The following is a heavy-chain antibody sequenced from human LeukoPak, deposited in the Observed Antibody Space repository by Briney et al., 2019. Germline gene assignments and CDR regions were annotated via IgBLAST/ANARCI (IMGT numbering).Heavy chain of an antibody. J-gene: IGHJ4*02. CDR1: GGTFSSYA. Sequence: ASVKVSCKASGGTFSSYAISWVRQAPGQGLEWMGGIIPIFGTANYAQKFQGRVTITRDTSASTAYMELSSLRSEDTAVYYCARDTIVVVPAATLGGDYWGQGTLVTVSS. V-gene: IGHV1-69*05. CDR2: IIPIFGTA. CDR3: ARDTIVVVPAATLGGDY. D-gene: IGHD2-2*01.